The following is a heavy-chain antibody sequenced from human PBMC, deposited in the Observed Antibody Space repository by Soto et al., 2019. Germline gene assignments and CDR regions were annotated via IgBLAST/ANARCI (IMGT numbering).Heavy chain of an antibody. CDR3: ARAGSGWYGNYFDY. Sequence: SETLSLTCAVSSGSISSSNWWSWVRQPPGKGLEWIGEIYHSGSTNYTPSLKSRVTISVDKSKNQFSLKLRSVTAADTAVYYCARAGSGWYGNYFDYWGQGTLVTVSS. CDR1: SGSISSSNW. CDR2: IYHSGST. J-gene: IGHJ4*02. D-gene: IGHD6-19*01. V-gene: IGHV4-4*02.